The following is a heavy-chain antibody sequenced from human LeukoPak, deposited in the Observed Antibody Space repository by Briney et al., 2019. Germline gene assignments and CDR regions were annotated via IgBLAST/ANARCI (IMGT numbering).Heavy chain of an antibody. CDR1: GFTFSSYT. D-gene: IGHD5-18*01. V-gene: IGHV3-64D*06. J-gene: IGHJ4*02. CDR3: VKRGYSDYDFDY. CDR2: IGSNGGST. Sequence: SGGSPRLSCSASGFTFSSYTMHWVRQAPGKGLEYVSGIGSNGGSTYYADSVKGRFIISRDNSQNTLYLQVSSLRAEDTAVYYCVKRGYSDYDFDYWGQGTLVTVSS.